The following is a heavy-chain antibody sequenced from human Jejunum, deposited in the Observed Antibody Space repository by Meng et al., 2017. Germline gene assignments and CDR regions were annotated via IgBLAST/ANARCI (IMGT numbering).Heavy chain of an antibody. J-gene: IGHJ4*02. CDR2: VFHSGTP. D-gene: IGHD2-21*01. Sequence: QVHLPASGPVLVSPSGASSLTCAGVGGPITSIRWWSWVRQTPGKGLEWIGEVFHSGTPNYNPSLMSRLTMSVDKSKNQFSLNLTSVTAADTAVYYCASRPVGIRTYYFDCWGQGTLVTVSS. V-gene: IGHV4-4*02. CDR3: ASRPVGIRTYYFDC. CDR1: GGPITSIRW.